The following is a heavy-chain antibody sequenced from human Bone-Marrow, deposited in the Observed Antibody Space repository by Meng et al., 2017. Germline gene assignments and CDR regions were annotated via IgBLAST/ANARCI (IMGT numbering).Heavy chain of an antibody. CDR1: GFTFSSYA. V-gene: IGHV3-23*01. CDR3: AKWQYYYDSSGYNGADY. CDR2: ISGSGGST. J-gene: IGHJ4*02. D-gene: IGHD3-22*01. Sequence: GESLKISCAASGFTFSSYAMSWVRQAPGKGLEWVSAISGSGGSTYYADSVKGRFTISRDNSKNTLYLQMNSLRAEDTAVYYCAKWQYYYDSSGYNGADYWGQGTQVT.